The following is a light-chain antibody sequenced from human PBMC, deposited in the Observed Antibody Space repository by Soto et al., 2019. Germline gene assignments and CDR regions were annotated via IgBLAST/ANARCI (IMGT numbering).Light chain of an antibody. CDR1: QSISSH. CDR2: AAS. CDR3: QQTYRTPWT. J-gene: IGKJ1*01. Sequence: DIQMTQSPSSLSASVGDRVTITCRASQSISSHLNWYQQKPGKVTKLLIYAASSLHSGVPSRLSGSGSGTDFTLTISSLQPEDFATFYCQQTYRTPWTFGQGAKVEI. V-gene: IGKV1-39*01.